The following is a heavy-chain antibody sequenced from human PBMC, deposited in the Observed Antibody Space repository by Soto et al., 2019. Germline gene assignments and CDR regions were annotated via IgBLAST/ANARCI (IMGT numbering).Heavy chain of an antibody. CDR3: ARDQTAGDWFDP. D-gene: IGHD2-21*02. CDR2: INSDGSST. CDR1: GFTVDDYA. J-gene: IGHJ5*02. Sequence: GGSLRLSCVASGFTVDDYAMHWVRQAPGKGLVWVSRINSDGSSTNYADSVKGRFTISRDNAKNTLYLQMNSLRAEDTAVYYCARDQTAGDWFDPWGQGTLVTVSS. V-gene: IGHV3-74*01.